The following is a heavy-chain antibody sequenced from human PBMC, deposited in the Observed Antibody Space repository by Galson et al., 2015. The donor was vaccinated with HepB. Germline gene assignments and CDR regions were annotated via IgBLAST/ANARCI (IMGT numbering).Heavy chain of an antibody. V-gene: IGHV1-18*04. J-gene: IGHJ6*02. CDR3: ARGTLYYYDSSGYYYFGPPRYYGMDV. Sequence: SVKVSCKASGYTFTSYGISWVRQAPGQGLEWMGWISAYNGNTNYAQKLQGRVTMTTDTSTSTAYMELRSLRSDDTAVYYCARGTLYYYDSSGYYYFGPPRYYGMDVWGQGTTVTVSS. CDR2: ISAYNGNT. D-gene: IGHD3-22*01. CDR1: GYTFTSYG.